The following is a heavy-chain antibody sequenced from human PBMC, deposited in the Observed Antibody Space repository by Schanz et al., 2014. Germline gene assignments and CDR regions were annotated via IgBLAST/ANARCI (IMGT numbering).Heavy chain of an antibody. CDR1: GFTFSSHW. D-gene: IGHD6-19*01. CDR2: INSVGSNT. V-gene: IGHV3-74*01. CDR3: AASSGWQASTGY. Sequence: EVQLVQSGGGLVQPGGSLRLSCAASGFTFSSHWMHWVRQDPGKGLVWVARINSVGSNTDYADSVTGRFPIARDNAKNTLDLQMNTRRAEDTAGYCCAASSGWQASTGYWGEGRVVAVAA. J-gene: IGHJ4*02.